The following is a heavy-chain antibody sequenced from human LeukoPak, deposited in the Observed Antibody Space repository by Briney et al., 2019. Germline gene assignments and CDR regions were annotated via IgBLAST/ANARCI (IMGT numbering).Heavy chain of an antibody. CDR3: AKEWGNSIHYFDY. V-gene: IGHV3-30*02. J-gene: IGHJ4*02. Sequence: GGSLRLSRAASLVTFCSYDMHWVRHAPGQGLEWVSFVRSDGSNKHYAGSVKGRFTISRDKSKNTLYLQMNSLRAEDTAVYYCAKEWGNSIHYFDYWGQGSLVTVSS. CDR2: VRSDGSNK. D-gene: IGHD3-16*01. CDR1: LVTFCSYD.